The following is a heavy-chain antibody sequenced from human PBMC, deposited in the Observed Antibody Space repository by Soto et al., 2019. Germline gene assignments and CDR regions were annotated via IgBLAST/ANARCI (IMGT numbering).Heavy chain of an antibody. D-gene: IGHD3-22*01. Sequence: SETLSLTCTVSGGSISSYYWSWIRQPPGKGLEWIGYIYYSGSTNYNPSLKSRVTISVDTSKNQFSLKLSSETAADTAVYYCARDRDSSAYDDVFDIWGQGTMVTVSS. CDR1: GGSISSYY. CDR3: ARDRDSSAYDDVFDI. J-gene: IGHJ3*02. V-gene: IGHV4-59*01. CDR2: IYYSGST.